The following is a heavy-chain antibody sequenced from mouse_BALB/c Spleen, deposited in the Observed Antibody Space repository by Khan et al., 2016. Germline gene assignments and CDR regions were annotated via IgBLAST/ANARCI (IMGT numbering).Heavy chain of an antibody. D-gene: IGHD2-13*01. CDR2: IWGGGST. CDR3: AKRADYKDRDY. V-gene: IGHV2-6-5*01. CDR1: GFSLTDYG. Sequence: VQLLESGPGLVAPSQSLSITCTVSGFSLTDYGVSWIRQPPGKGLEWLGVIWGGGSTYYNSALISRLSISKVKSKARVFLKMNSLQTDDTARYYWAKRADYKDRDYWGQGTRVTVSA. J-gene: IGHJ3*01.